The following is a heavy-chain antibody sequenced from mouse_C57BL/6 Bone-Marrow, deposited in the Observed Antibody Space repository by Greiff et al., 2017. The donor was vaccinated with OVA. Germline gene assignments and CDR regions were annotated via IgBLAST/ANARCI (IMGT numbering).Heavy chain of an antibody. J-gene: IGHJ3*01. CDR2: IFPGSGST. CDR3: ATDPLITTVVATGRLAY. CDR1: GYTFTSHW. Sequence: VQLQESGPELVRPGASVKISCKAPGYTFTSHWVQWVRQRPGQGLEWIGEIFPGSGSTYYNEKFKGKATLTVDTSSSTAYMQLSSLTSEDSAVYFCATDPLITTVVATGRLAYGGQGTLVTVSA. D-gene: IGHD1-1*01. V-gene: IGHV1-56*01.